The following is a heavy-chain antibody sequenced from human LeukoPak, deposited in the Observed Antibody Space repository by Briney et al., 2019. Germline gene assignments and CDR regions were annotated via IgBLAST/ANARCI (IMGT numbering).Heavy chain of an antibody. V-gene: IGHV4-39*01. CDR1: GGSISSSSYY. CDR2: IYYSGST. CDR3: ARHKAMVTPDAFDI. J-gene: IGHJ3*02. Sequence: SETLSLTCTVSGGSISSSSYYWGWIRQPPGKGLEWIGSIYYSGSTYYNPSLKSRVTISVDTSKNQFSLKLSSVTAADTAVYYCARHKAMVTPDAFDIWGQGTMVTVSS. D-gene: IGHD5-18*01.